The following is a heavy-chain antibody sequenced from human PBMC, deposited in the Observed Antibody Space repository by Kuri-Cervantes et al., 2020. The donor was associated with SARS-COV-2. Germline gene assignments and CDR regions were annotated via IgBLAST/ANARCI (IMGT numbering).Heavy chain of an antibody. J-gene: IGHJ4*02. V-gene: IGHV3-23*01. Sequence: GGSLRLSCAASGFSFSTSVMAWVRQAPGKGLEWVSTMSGSGASTHCADSVKGRFTISRDNSKNMLYLQMYSLRAEDTAVYYCAKTSGYNYYFAYWGQGSLVTVSS. CDR1: GFSFSTSV. CDR3: AKTSGYNYYFAY. D-gene: IGHD5-24*01. CDR2: MSGSGAST.